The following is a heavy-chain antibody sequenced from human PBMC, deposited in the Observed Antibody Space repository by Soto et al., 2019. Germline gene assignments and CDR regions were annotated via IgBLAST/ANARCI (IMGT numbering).Heavy chain of an antibody. CDR2: ISVYNGNI. Sequence: QVQLLQSGAEVKKPGASVKVSCKASGYMFNTYGITWVRQAPGQGLARMGWISVYNGNIDYAQKFEGRVTMTIDTSTSTAYMELKSLTSDDPAVYYCARTYGSGDYFLPFEYWGQGTPVSVSS. CDR1: GYMFNTYG. D-gene: IGHD3-10*01. V-gene: IGHV1-18*01. CDR3: ARTYGSGDYFLPFEY. J-gene: IGHJ4*02.